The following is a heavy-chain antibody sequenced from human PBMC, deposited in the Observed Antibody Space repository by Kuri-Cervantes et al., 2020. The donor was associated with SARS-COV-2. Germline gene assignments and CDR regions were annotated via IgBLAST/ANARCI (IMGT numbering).Heavy chain of an antibody. J-gene: IGHJ5*02. CDR1: GGSFSGYY. Sequence: GSLRLSCAAYGGSFSGYYWSWIRQPPGKGLEWIGEINHSGSTNYNPSLKSRVTISVDTSKNQFSLKLSSVTAADTAVYYCARTLGYCSSTSCYRLGWLWFDPWGQGTLVTVSS. D-gene: IGHD2-2*02. CDR3: ARTLGYCSSTSCYRLGWLWFDP. CDR2: INHSGST. V-gene: IGHV4-34*01.